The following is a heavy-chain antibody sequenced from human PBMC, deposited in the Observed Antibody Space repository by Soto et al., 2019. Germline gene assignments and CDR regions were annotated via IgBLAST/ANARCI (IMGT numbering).Heavy chain of an antibody. Sequence: PSETLSLTCTVSGGSISSYYWSWIRQPPGKGLEWIGYIYYSGSTNYNPSLKSRVTISVDTSKNQFSLKLSSVTAADTAVYYCARVHCSSTSCKGDPWDYWGQGTLVTVSS. CDR1: GGSISSYY. CDR3: ARVHCSSTSCKGDPWDY. D-gene: IGHD2-2*01. J-gene: IGHJ4*02. CDR2: IYYSGST. V-gene: IGHV4-59*01.